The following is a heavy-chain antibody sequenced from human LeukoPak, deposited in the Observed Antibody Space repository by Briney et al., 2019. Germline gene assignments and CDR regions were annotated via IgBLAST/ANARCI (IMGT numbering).Heavy chain of an antibody. CDR3: ARDQDFGVVTTAPYYYYGMDV. D-gene: IGHD3-3*01. J-gene: IGHJ6*02. Sequence: VASVKVSCKASGYTFTSYYMHWVRQAPGQGLEWMGLINPSGGSTSYAQKFQGRVTMTRDTSTSTVYMELSSLRSEDTAVYYCARDQDFGVVTTAPYYYYGMDVWGQGTTVTVSS. CDR1: GYTFTSYY. CDR2: INPSGGST. V-gene: IGHV1-46*01.